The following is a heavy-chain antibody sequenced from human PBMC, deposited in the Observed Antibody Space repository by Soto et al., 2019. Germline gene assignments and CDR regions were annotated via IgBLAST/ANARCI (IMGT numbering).Heavy chain of an antibody. Sequence: SETLSLTCAVYGGTFSGYYWSWIRQPPGKGLEWIGEINHSGSTNYNPSLKSRVTISVDTSKNQFSLKLSSVTAADTAVYYCARAQLWWNYYYYYGMDVWGQGTTVTVSS. CDR3: ARAQLWWNYYYYYGMDV. CDR1: GGTFSGYY. J-gene: IGHJ6*02. V-gene: IGHV4-34*01. D-gene: IGHD5-18*01. CDR2: INHSGST.